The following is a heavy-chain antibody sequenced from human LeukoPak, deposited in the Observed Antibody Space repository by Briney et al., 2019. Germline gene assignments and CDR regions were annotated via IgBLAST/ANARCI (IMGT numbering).Heavy chain of an antibody. CDR1: GGSISSGSYY. J-gene: IGHJ4*02. D-gene: IGHD3-3*01. Sequence: PSETLSLACTVYGGSISSGSYYWSWIRQPAGKGLEWIGRIYTSGSTNYNPSLKSRVTISVDTSKNQFSLKLSSVTAADTAVYYCARDRWSGYYIFDYWGQGTLVTVSS. CDR2: IYTSGST. CDR3: ARDRWSGYYIFDY. V-gene: IGHV4-61*02.